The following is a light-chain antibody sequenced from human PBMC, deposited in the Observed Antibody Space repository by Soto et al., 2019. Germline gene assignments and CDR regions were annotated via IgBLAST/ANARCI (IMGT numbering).Light chain of an antibody. CDR2: EVS. Sequence: QSALTQPASVSGSPGQSITISCTGTSSDVGSYNLVSWYQQHPGKAPKLMIYEVSKRPSGVSNRFSGSKSGNTASLTISGLQAEDEADYYCCSYAGSRVFGRGTKVTVL. CDR1: SSDVGSYNL. V-gene: IGLV2-23*02. CDR3: CSYAGSRV. J-gene: IGLJ2*01.